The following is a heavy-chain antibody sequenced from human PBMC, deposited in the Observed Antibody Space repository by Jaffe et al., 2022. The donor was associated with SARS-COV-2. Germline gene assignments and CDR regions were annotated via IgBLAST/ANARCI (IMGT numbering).Heavy chain of an antibody. D-gene: IGHD6-13*01. CDR1: GGSISSSKYY. V-gene: IGHV4-39*01. J-gene: IGHJ4*02. CDR3: ARHEGYSSSHFDY. Sequence: QLQLQESGPGLVKPSETLSLTCTVSGGSISSSKYYWGWIRQPPGKGLEWIGSIYYNGGTSYNPSLKSRVTISVDTSKNQFSVKLTSVTAADTAVYFCARHEGYSSSHFDYWGQGALVTVSS. CDR2: IYYNGGT.